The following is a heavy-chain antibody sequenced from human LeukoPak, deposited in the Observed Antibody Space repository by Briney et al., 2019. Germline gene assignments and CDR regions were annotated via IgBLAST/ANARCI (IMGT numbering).Heavy chain of an antibody. D-gene: IGHD3-9*01. CDR2: IYYSGST. Sequence: SSETLSLTCTVSGGSISSYYWSWIRQPPGKGLEWIWYIYYSGSTNYNPSLKIRVTISVDTSKNHFPLQLSSVTAADTAVYYCARAADYDILTGYYSPRHYFDYWGQGTLVTVSS. CDR3: ARAADYDILTGYYSPRHYFDY. CDR1: GGSISSYY. J-gene: IGHJ4*02. V-gene: IGHV4-59*01.